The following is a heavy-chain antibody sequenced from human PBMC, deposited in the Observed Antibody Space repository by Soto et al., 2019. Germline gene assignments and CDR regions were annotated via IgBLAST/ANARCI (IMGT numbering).Heavy chain of an antibody. Sequence: QVHLVQSGAEVKKPGASVKVSCKASGYSFTDYYMHWVRQAPGQGLEWMGWINTKTVGTNYAQRVQGRVTMTGDTSINTAYMELSRLRSDDTAVYYCARVGPTGGFDPWGQGTVVTVSS. CDR2: INTKTVGT. J-gene: IGHJ5*02. D-gene: IGHD1-26*01. V-gene: IGHV1-2*02. CDR3: ARVGPTGGFDP. CDR1: GYSFTDYY.